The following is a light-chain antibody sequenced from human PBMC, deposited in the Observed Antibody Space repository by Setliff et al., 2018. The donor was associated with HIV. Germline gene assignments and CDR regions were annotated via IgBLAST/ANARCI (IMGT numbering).Light chain of an antibody. Sequence: SALPQPVSVSASPGQSITISCTGTRTDVGGYNFVSWYQQHPGKGPKLIIYDVTQRPSGVSSRFSGSRSGNTASLTISGLQADDEADYFCSSSVSSITRGFGGGTKVTVL. J-gene: IGLJ2*01. CDR2: DVT. CDR3: SSSVSSITRG. CDR1: RTDVGGYNF. V-gene: IGLV2-14*03.